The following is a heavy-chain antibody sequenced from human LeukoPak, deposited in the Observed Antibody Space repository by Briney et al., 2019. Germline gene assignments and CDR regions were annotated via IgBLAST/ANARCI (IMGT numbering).Heavy chain of an antibody. Sequence: SETLSLTCAVYGGSFSGYYWSWIRQPPGKGLEWMGEINHSGSTNYNPSLKSRVTISVDTSKNQFSLKLGSVTAADTAVYYCARGDSHEEETTVTRYFDLWGRGTLVTVSS. CDR3: ARGDSHEEETTVTRYFDL. CDR2: INHSGST. CDR1: GGSFSGYY. V-gene: IGHV4-34*01. D-gene: IGHD4-17*01. J-gene: IGHJ2*01.